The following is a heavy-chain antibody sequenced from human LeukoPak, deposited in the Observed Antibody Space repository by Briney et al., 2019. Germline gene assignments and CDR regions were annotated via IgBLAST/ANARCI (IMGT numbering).Heavy chain of an antibody. V-gene: IGHV4-59*01. CDR1: GGSLSSYY. J-gene: IGHJ4*02. CDR3: ARALDYGSGSPSWSY. D-gene: IGHD3-10*01. CDR2: IYYSGST. Sequence: SETLSLTCTVSGGSLSSYYWSWIRQPPGKGLEWIGYIYYSGSTNYNPSLKSRVTISVDTSKNQFSLKLSSVTAADTAVYYCARALDYGSGSPSWSYWGQGTLVTVSS.